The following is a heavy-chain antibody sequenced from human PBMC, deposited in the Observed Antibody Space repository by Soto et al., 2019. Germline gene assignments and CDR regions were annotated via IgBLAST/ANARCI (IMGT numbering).Heavy chain of an antibody. V-gene: IGHV3-30-3*01. CDR1: GFTFSSYA. J-gene: IGHJ4*02. Sequence: GGSLRLSCAASGFTFSSYAMHWVRQAPGKGLEWVAVISYDGSNKYYADSVKGRFTISRDNSKNTLYLQMNSLRAEDTAVYYCARESAPMYYYDSSAPGYWGQGTLVTVSS. CDR2: ISYDGSNK. CDR3: ARESAPMYYYDSSAPGY. D-gene: IGHD3-22*01.